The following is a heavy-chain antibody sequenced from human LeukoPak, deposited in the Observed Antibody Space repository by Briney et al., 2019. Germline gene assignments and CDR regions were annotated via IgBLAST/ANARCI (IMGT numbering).Heavy chain of an antibody. CDR1: GGSFSGYY. Sequence: SETLSLTCAVYGGSFSGYYWNWIRQPPGKRLEWIGEIDPSGNTQYNPSLKSRVTMSLDTSMNQFSLKLSSVTAADPAVYYCARGIPGRSIDYWGQGTLVTVSS. V-gene: IGHV4-34*01. CDR3: ARGIPGRSIDY. CDR2: IDPSGNT. D-gene: IGHD3-16*02. J-gene: IGHJ4*02.